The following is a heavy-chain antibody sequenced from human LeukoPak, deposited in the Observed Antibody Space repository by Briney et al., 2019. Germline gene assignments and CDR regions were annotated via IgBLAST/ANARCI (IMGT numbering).Heavy chain of an antibody. V-gene: IGHV1-8*03. CDR2: MNPYSGDR. CDR3: ARTTSLTASGYDY. CDR1: GYTFTSYH. Sequence: GASVKVSCKTSGYTFTSYHINWVRQATGQGREWKGWMNPYSGDRGDAQNFQGRVSITSDASIGTAYMELSSLRSDDTAVYFCARTTSLTASGYDYWGQGTLVTVSS. D-gene: IGHD4-17*01. J-gene: IGHJ4*02.